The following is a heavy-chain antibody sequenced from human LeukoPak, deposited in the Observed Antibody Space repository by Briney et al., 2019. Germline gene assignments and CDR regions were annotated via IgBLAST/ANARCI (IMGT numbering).Heavy chain of an antibody. Sequence: GESLRLSCAASGFTFSSYSMNWVRQAPGKGLEWVSSISSSSSYIYYADSVKGRFTISRDNAKNSLYLQMNSLRAEDTAVYYCARDWDTDSSGYYYFDYWGQGTLVTVSS. CDR2: ISSSSSYI. J-gene: IGHJ4*02. CDR3: ARDWDTDSSGYYYFDY. CDR1: GFTFSSYS. V-gene: IGHV3-21*01. D-gene: IGHD3-22*01.